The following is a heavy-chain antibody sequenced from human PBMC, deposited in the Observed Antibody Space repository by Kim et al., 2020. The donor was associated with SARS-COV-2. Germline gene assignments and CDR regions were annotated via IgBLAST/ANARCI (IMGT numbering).Heavy chain of an antibody. CDR1: GGTFSSYA. V-gene: IGHV1-69*13. CDR3: ATTGLGYSYGHPRGYYYGMDV. Sequence: SVKVSCKASGGTFSSYAISWVRQAPGQGLEWMGGIIPIFGTANYAQKFQGRVTITADESTSTAYMELSSLRSEDTAVYYCATTGLGYSYGHPRGYYYGMDVWGQGTTVTVSS. J-gene: IGHJ6*02. D-gene: IGHD5-18*01. CDR2: IIPIFGTA.